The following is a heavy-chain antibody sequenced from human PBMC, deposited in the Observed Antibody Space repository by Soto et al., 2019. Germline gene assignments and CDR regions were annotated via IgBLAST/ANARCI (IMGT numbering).Heavy chain of an antibody. D-gene: IGHD3-16*01. J-gene: IGHJ6*02. V-gene: IGHV3-72*01. CDR3: ARGKWGLDV. Sequence: VYLVESGGGLVQPGGSLRLSCAASGFIFSDHYMDWVHQAPGKGLEWVGRSRDKANSYTTEYAASVKGRFTISRDDSKNSLYLQMNSLKTEDTAVYYCARGKWGLDVWGQGTTVTVSS. CDR1: GFIFSDHY. CDR2: SRDKANSYTT.